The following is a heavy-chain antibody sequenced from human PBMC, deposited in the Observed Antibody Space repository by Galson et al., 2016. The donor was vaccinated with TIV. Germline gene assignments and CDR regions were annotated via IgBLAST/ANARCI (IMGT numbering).Heavy chain of an antibody. J-gene: IGHJ5*01. V-gene: IGHV1-69*05. Sequence: SVKASCKASGGIFTNYANSWVRQAPGQGLEWMGRIIPMFGSANYAQKFQGRVTITTDEVKTPTYMELSSLRSEDKAMYFCARAPHIYDDWFESWGQGTLVIVSS. CDR2: IIPMFGSA. D-gene: IGHD3-16*01. CDR1: GGIFTNYA. CDR3: ARAPHIYDDWFES.